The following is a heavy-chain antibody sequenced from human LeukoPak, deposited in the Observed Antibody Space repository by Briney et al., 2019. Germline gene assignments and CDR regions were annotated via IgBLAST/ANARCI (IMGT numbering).Heavy chain of an antibody. CDR2: ISGSGGST. J-gene: IGHJ4*02. Sequence: GGSLRLSCAASGFTFSSYAMSWVRQAPGKGLEWVSAISGSGGSTYYADFVKGRFTISRDNSKNTLYLQMNSLRAEDTAVYYCAKKKRGGYSGYDVDYWGQGTLVTVSS. D-gene: IGHD5-12*01. V-gene: IGHV3-23*01. CDR3: AKKKRGGYSGYDVDY. CDR1: GFTFSSYA.